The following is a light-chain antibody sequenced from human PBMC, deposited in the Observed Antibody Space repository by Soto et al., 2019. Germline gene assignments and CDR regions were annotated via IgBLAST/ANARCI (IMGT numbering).Light chain of an antibody. Sequence: QSALTQPASVSGSPGQSITISCTGTNSDVGSHNLVSWYQQHPGQAPKLMIYEVSKRPLGVSARFSASKSGNTASLTISGHQAEDEADYYCCSYGGSRAVFGGGTQLTVL. CDR1: NSDVGSHNL. V-gene: IGLV2-23*02. J-gene: IGLJ7*01. CDR3: CSYGGSRAV. CDR2: EVS.